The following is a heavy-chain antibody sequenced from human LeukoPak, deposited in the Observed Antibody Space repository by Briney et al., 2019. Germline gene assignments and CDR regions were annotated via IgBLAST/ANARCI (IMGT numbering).Heavy chain of an antibody. CDR1: GFTFSSYA. J-gene: IGHJ4*02. CDR3: ASGRLPYYFDY. V-gene: IGHV3-30-3*01. CDR2: ISYDGSNK. Sequence: GGSLRLSCAASGFTFSSYAMHWVRQAPGKGLEWVAVISYDGSNKYYADSVKGRFTISRDNSKNTLYLQMNSLRAEDTAVYYCASGRLPYYFDYWGQGTLVTVSS.